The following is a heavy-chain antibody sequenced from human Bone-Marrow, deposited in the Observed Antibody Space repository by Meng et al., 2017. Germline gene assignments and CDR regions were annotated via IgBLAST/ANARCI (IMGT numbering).Heavy chain of an antibody. Sequence: SETLSLTCTVSGGSISSGSHYWSWIRQPAGKGLEWIGRIYTSGSTNYNPSLKSRVTISVDTSKNQFSLKLSSVTAADTAVYYCARGVDYPPPGFPLDIWGQGTMVTVSS. J-gene: IGHJ3*02. CDR1: GGSISSGSHY. CDR3: ARGVDYPPPGFPLDI. V-gene: IGHV4-61*02. D-gene: IGHD5-12*01. CDR2: IYTSGST.